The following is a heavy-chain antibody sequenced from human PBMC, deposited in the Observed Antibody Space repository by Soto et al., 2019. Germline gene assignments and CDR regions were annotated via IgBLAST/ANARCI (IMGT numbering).Heavy chain of an antibody. V-gene: IGHV1-69*01. CDR2: IIPIFGTA. D-gene: IGHD2-21*02. CDR3: ASEVTINIVVVTGYYYGMDV. CDR1: GGTFSSYA. J-gene: IGHJ6*01. Sequence: QVQLVQSGAEVKKPGSSVKVSCKASGGTFSSYAISWVRQAPGQGLEWMGGIIPIFGTANYAQKFQGRVTITADESTSTAYMELSSLRSEDTAVYYCASEVTINIVVVTGYYYGMDVWGQGTTVTVSS.